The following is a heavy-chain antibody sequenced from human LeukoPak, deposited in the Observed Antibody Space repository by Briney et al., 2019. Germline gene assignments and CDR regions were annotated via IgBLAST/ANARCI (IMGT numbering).Heavy chain of an antibody. CDR3: AAGLGFTMIVVADAFDI. CDR1: GGTFNSYA. J-gene: IGHJ3*02. V-gene: IGHV1-69*01. CDR2: SIPIFGTA. Sequence: SVKVSCKASGGTFNSYAISWVRQAPGQGLEWMGGSIPIFGTANYAQKFQGRVTITADESTSTAYMELSSLRSEDTAVYYCAAGLGFTMIVVADAFDIWGQGTMVTVSS. D-gene: IGHD3-22*01.